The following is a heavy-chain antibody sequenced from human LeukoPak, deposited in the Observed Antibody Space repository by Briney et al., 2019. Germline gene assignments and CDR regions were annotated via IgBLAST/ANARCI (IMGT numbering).Heavy chain of an antibody. CDR3: ARARSAAGNFDY. Sequence: SQTLSLTCTVSGGSISSGAYYWSWIRQHPGKGLEWIGYIYYSGSTHYHPSLKSRVTISADTSKNQFSLKPSSVTAADTAVYYCARARSAAGNFDYWGQGTLVTVSS. D-gene: IGHD6-13*01. J-gene: IGHJ4*02. CDR1: GGSISSGAYY. CDR2: IYYSGST. V-gene: IGHV4-31*03.